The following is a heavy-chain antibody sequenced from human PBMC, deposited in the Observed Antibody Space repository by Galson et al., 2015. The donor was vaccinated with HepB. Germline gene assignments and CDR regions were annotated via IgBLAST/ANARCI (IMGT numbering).Heavy chain of an antibody. CDR1: GFTFSSYG. J-gene: IGHJ4*02. CDR3: AKVVSYDYVWGSYRRTGDYFDY. V-gene: IGHV3-30*18. CDR2: ISYDGSNK. Sequence: SLRLSCAASGFTFSSYGMHWVRQAPGKGLEWVAVISYDGSNKYYADSVKGRFTISRDNSKNTLYLQMNSLRAEDTAVYYCAKVVSYDYVWGSYRRTGDYFDYWGQGTLVTVSS. D-gene: IGHD3-16*02.